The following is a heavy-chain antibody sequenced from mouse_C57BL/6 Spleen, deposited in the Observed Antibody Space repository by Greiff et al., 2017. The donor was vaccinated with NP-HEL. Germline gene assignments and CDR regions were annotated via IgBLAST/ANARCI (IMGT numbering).Heavy chain of an antibody. V-gene: IGHV1-55*01. J-gene: IGHJ2*01. CDR2: IYPGSGST. Sequence: QVQLQQPGAELVKPGASVKMSCKASGYTFTSYWITWVKQRPGQGLEWIGDIYPGSGSTNYNEKFKSKATLTVDTSSSTAYMQLSSLTSEDSAVYYCARGPRVTRYFDYWGQGTTLTVSS. CDR3: ARGPRVTRYFDY. CDR1: GYTFTSYW. D-gene: IGHD2-5*01.